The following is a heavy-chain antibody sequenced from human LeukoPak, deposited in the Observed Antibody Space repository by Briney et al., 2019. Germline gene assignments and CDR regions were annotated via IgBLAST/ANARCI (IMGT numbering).Heavy chain of an antibody. CDR2: IYYSGST. V-gene: IGHV4-59*01. Sequence: SQTLSLTCTVPGGPISSYLWSWLPQPPGKGLEGNGHIYYSGSTNYNPSLKSRVTVSVDTSKNHFSLNLSSVTAADTAVYYCARGAGNYYCYGMDVWGQGTTVTVSS. J-gene: IGHJ6*02. CDR1: GGPISSYL. CDR3: ARGAGNYYCYGMDV.